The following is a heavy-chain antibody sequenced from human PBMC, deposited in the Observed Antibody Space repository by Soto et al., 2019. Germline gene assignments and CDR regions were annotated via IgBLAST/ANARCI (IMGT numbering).Heavy chain of an antibody. D-gene: IGHD6-13*01. CDR2: INHSGST. V-gene: IGHV4-34*01. CDR3: ASGTLTDSSSWYAFDI. Sequence: SETLSLTCAVYGGSFSGYYWSWIRQPPGKGLEWIGEINHSGSTNYNPSLKSRVTISVDTSKNQFSLKLSSVTAADTAVYYCASGTLTDSSSWYAFDIWGQGTMVTVSS. CDR1: GGSFSGYY. J-gene: IGHJ3*02.